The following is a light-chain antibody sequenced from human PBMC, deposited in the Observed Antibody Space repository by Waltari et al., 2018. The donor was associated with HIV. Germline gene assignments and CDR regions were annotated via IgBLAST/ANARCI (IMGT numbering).Light chain of an antibody. CDR1: KLGDKY. CDR3: QAWDSSTAR. V-gene: IGLV3-1*01. CDR2: KDS. J-gene: IGLJ3*02. Sequence: SYELTQPPSVSVSPGQTASITCSGDKLGDKYACWYQQKPGQSPWLVIYKDSKRPSGIPERFSGSNSGNTATLTISGTQAMDEADYYCQAWDSSTARFGGGTKLTVL.